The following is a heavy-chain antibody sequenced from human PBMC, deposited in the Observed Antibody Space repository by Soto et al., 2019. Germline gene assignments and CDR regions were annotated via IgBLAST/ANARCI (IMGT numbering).Heavy chain of an antibody. CDR1: GFTFSSYG. Sequence: PGGSLRLSCAASGFTFSSYGMHWVRQAPGKGLEWVAVISYDGSNKYYADSVKGRFTISRDNSKNTLYLQMNSLRAENKAGYYCAKDSERFLEWLSLWGQGTLVTVSS. J-gene: IGHJ4*02. D-gene: IGHD3-3*01. CDR3: AKDSERFLEWLSL. CDR2: ISYDGSNK. V-gene: IGHV3-30*18.